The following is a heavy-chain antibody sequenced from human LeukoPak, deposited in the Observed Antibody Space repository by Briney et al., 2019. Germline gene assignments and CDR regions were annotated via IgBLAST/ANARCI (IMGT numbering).Heavy chain of an antibody. CDR3: ARGEDTAMVTFDY. Sequence: AGGSLRLSCAASGFTVSSNYMSWVRQAPGKGLEWVSVIYSGGSTYYADSVKGRFTISRDNSKNTLYLQMNSLRAEDTAVYYCARGEDTAMVTFDYWGQGTLVTVSS. CDR1: GFTVSSNY. J-gene: IGHJ4*02. D-gene: IGHD5-18*01. V-gene: IGHV3-66*01. CDR2: IYSGGST.